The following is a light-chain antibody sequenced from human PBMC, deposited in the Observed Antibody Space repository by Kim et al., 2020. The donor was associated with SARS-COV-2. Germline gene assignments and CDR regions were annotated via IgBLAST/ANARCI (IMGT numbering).Light chain of an antibody. J-gene: IGKJ2*01. Sequence: LSPGETATLSCRASQRISANFLAWYQHKPGQAPRLLIFAASNRATGIPDRFSGSASGTDYTLTISRLEPEDFAVYFCQQYISAPYTFGQGTKLEI. V-gene: IGKV3-20*01. CDR2: AAS. CDR1: QRISANF. CDR3: QQYISAPYT.